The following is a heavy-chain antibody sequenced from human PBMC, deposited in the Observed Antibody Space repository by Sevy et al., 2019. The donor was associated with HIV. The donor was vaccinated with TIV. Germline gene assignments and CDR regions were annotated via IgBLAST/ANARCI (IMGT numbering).Heavy chain of an antibody. V-gene: IGHV3-74*01. Sequence: GGSLRLSCAASGFTFSRYWMHWVRQAPGKGLVWVSRINSDGSSTSYADSVKGRFTISRDVSKGLLYLQMNSLTAEDTAIFYCAKTLQKLPFHPHYFDYWGQGTLVTVSS. CDR1: GFTFSRYW. CDR3: AKTLQKLPFHPHYFDY. CDR2: INSDGSST. J-gene: IGHJ4*02. D-gene: IGHD2-21*02.